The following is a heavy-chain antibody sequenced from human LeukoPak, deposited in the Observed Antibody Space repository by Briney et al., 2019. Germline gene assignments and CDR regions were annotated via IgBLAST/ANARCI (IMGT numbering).Heavy chain of an antibody. J-gene: IGHJ3*02. CDR3: AGYRIAAAVYEAFDI. CDR1: GGSISSSNW. D-gene: IGHD6-13*01. V-gene: IGHV4-4*02. CDR2: IYHSGST. Sequence: SGTLSLTCAVSGGSISSSNWWSWVRQPPGKGLEWIGEIYHSGSTNYNPSLKSRVTISVDKSKNQFSLKLSSVTAADTAVYYCAGYRIAAAVYEAFDIWGQGTMVTVSS.